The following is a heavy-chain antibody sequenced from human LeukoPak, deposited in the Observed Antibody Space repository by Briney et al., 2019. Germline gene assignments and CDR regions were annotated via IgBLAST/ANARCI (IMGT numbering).Heavy chain of an antibody. Sequence: GSLRLSCAASGFTFSSYGMSWVRQAPGKGLEWIGRIYISGSTNYNPSLKSRVTMSVDTSNNQFSLKLRSVTAADTAVYYCARERDGYTQPDYYYYYYMDVWGTGTTVSISS. CDR1: GFTFSSYG. J-gene: IGHJ6*03. CDR3: ARERDGYTQPDYYYYYYMDV. CDR2: IYISGST. D-gene: IGHD5-24*01. V-gene: IGHV4-4*07.